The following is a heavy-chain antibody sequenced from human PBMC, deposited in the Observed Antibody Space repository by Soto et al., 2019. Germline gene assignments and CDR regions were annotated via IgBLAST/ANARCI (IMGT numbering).Heavy chain of an antibody. J-gene: IGHJ3*02. CDR1: GGSVSSGSYY. CDR3: AREKGAFDI. V-gene: IGHV4-61*01. Sequence: QVQLQESGPGLVKPSETLSLTCTVSGGSVSSGSYYWSWIRQPPGKGLEWIGYIYYSGSTNYNPSLKSRVTISVDTSKNQFSLKLSSVTAADTAVYYCAREKGAFDIWGQGTMVTVSS. CDR2: IYYSGST.